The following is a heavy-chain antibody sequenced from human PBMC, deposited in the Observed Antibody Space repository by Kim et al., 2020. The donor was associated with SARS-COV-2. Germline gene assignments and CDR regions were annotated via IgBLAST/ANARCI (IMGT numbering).Heavy chain of an antibody. Sequence: GGSLRLSCAASGFTFDDYAMHWVRQAPGKGLEWVSGISWNSGSIGYADSVKGRFTISRDNAKNSLYLQMNSLRAEDTAVYYCAKASYGDFYYFDYWGQGT. CDR3: AKASYGDFYYFDY. CDR1: GFTFDDYA. V-gene: IGHV3-9*01. CDR2: ISWNSGSI. J-gene: IGHJ4*02. D-gene: IGHD4-17*01.